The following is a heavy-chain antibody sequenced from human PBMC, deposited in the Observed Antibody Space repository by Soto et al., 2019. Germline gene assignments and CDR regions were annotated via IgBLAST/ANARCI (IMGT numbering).Heavy chain of an antibody. D-gene: IGHD3-22*01. CDR1: GFTFSDYY. V-gene: IGHV3-11*01. CDR3: AREYYDSSGYPGLVDY. CDR2: ISSSGSTI. J-gene: IGHJ4*02. Sequence: XGSLRLSCAASGFTFSDYYMSWIRQAPGKGLEWVSYISSSGSTIYYADSVKGRFTISRDNAKNSLYLQMNSLRAEDTAVYYCAREYYDSSGYPGLVDYWGQGTLVTVSS.